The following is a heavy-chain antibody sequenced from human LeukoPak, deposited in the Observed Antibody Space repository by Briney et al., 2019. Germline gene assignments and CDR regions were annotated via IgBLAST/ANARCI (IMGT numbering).Heavy chain of an antibody. J-gene: IGHJ1*01. CDR2: ISSDASIT. Sequence: GGSLRLSCAASGLTFSTYWMHWVRQDPGKGLVWVSRISSDASITSYADPVKGRFTISRDNAKNTLYLQMNSLRAEDTAVYYCARDFQLGGYYYDSSGYAEYFQHWGQGTLVTVSS. V-gene: IGHV3-74*01. CDR3: ARDFQLGGYYYDSSGYAEYFQH. CDR1: GLTFSTYW. D-gene: IGHD3-22*01.